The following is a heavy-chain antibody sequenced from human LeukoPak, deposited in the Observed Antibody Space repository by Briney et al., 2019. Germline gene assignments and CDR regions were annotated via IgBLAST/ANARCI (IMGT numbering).Heavy chain of an antibody. J-gene: IGHJ4*02. CDR2: ISSSGSTI. D-gene: IGHD6-19*01. Sequence: GGSLRLSCAASGFTFSSYSMNWVRQAPGKGLEWVSYISSSGSTIYYADSVKGRFTISRDNAKNSLYLQMNSLRAEDTAVYYCASGLVAGFKNWGQGTLVTVSS. CDR3: ASGLVAGFKN. CDR1: GFTFSSYS. V-gene: IGHV3-48*04.